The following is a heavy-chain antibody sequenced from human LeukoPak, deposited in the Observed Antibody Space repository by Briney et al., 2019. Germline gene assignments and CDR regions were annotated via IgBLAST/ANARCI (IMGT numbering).Heavy chain of an antibody. D-gene: IGHD1-26*01. CDR3: AKSRWETYAVRAFDI. J-gene: IGHJ3*02. CDR2: ISNSGSTI. V-gene: IGHV3-48*04. Sequence: GGSLRLSCAASGFTFSSYSMNWVRQAPGKGLEWVSYISNSGSTIYYTDSVKGRFTVSRDNAKNSLYLQMNSLRAEDTAIYYCAKSRWETYAVRAFDIWGQGTMVTVSS. CDR1: GFTFSSYS.